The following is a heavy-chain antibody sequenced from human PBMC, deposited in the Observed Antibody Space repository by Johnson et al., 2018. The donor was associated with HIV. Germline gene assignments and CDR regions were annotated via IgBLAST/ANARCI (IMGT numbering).Heavy chain of an antibody. D-gene: IGHD3-22*01. Sequence: VQLVESGGGVVQPGRSLRLSCAASGFTLSHYGMHWVRQAPGKGPEWVALISYDGSNAYYADSVKGRFTISRDNSKKTVYLQMSSLRAEDTAVYHCARDQDWGYYDSTAFDIWGQGTMITVSS. J-gene: IGHJ3*02. CDR1: GFTLSHYG. CDR2: ISYDGSNA. V-gene: IGHV3-30*03. CDR3: ARDQDWGYYDSTAFDI.